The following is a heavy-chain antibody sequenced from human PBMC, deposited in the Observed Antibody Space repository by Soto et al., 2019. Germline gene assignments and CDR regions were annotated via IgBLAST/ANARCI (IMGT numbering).Heavy chain of an antibody. D-gene: IGHD2-2*01. Sequence: ASVKVSCKASGYTFTGYYMHWVRQAPGQGLEWVGWINPNSGGTNYAQKFQGRVTMTRDTSISTAYMELSRLRSDDTAVYYCARDSAYCSSTSCPEPASYYYYGMDVWGKGTTVTVSS. CDR3: ARDSAYCSSTSCPEPASYYYYGMDV. CDR2: INPNSGGT. V-gene: IGHV1-2*02. CDR1: GYTFTGYY. J-gene: IGHJ6*04.